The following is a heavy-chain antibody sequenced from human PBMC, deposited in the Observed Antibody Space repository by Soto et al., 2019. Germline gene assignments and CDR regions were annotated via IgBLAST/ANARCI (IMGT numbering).Heavy chain of an antibody. CDR2: ISYDGSNK. Sequence: QVQLVESGGGVVQPGRSLRLSCAASGFTFSSYGMHWVRQAPGKGLEWVAVISYDGSNKYYADSVKGRFTISRDNSKNPLYLQMNSLRAEDTAGYYCAKDITMMGGAFDIWGQGTMVTVSS. CDR3: AKDITMMGGAFDI. CDR1: GFTFSSYG. J-gene: IGHJ3*02. V-gene: IGHV3-30*18. D-gene: IGHD3-22*01.